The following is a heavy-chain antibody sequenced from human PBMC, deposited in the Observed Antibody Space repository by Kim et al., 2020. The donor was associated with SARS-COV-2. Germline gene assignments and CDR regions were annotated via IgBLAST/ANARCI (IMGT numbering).Heavy chain of an antibody. CDR3: GRDFPYLFGSAAYYHGYFDI. V-gene: IGHV3-11*05. J-gene: IGHJ4*02. D-gene: IGHD3-3*01. CDR1: GFTFSDYS. CDR2: IANSSAFT. Sequence: GGSLRLSCEASGFTFSDYSMTWIRQAPGKGLESISYIANSSAFTFYADSVKGRFTISRDNSKNSLYLQMNTLRVEDTAIYYCGRDFPYLFGSAAYYHGYFDIWGQGVLVTVSS.